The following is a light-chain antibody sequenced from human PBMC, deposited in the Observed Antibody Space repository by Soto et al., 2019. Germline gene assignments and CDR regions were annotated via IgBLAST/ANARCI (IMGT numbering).Light chain of an antibody. J-gene: IGLJ2*01. Sequence: QSALTQPASVSAYPGQSITISCSGTSSDVGGYNYVSWYQQRPGKAPQLLIYDVTNRPSGVSYRFSGSKSGSTASLTISGLQAEDEADYYCSSYTTSNTVVFGGGTKVPVL. CDR1: SSDVGGYNY. CDR2: DVT. CDR3: SSYTTSNTVV. V-gene: IGLV2-14*03.